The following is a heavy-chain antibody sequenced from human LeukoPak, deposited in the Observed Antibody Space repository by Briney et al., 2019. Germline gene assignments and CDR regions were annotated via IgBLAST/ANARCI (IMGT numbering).Heavy chain of an antibody. J-gene: IGHJ4*02. CDR2: IYDSGST. V-gene: IGHV4-59*01. CDR3: ARQSISGSSLSYFDY. Sequence: SETLSLTWTVSGXSISSYYRSWIRQPPGKGLEWIGNIYDSGSTNYNPSLKSRLTISVDTSKNQCSLKLSSVTAADTAVYYCARQSISGSSLSYFDYWGQGTLVNVSS. D-gene: IGHD3-22*01. CDR1: GXSISSYY.